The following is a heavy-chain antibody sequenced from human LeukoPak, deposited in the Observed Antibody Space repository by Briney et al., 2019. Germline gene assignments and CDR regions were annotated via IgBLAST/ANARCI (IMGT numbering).Heavy chain of an antibody. CDR1: GGSISSYY. CDR3: GRDPAAGRVDV. CDR2: IYYSGST. D-gene: IGHD6-13*01. Sequence: SETLSLTCTVSGGSISSYYWSWIRQPPGKGLEWIGYIYYSGSTNYNPSLKSRVTISVDTSKNQFSLKLSSVTAADTAVYYCGRDPAAGRVDVGGKGPPVTFSS. J-gene: IGHJ6*03. V-gene: IGHV4-59*01.